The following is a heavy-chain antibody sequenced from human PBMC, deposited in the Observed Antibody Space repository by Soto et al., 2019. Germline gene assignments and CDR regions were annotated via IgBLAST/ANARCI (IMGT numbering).Heavy chain of an antibody. D-gene: IGHD6-19*01. Sequence: GGSLRLSCTTSGFTFSSYAMHWFRQAPGKGLEWVALISHDGTKKYSADSVKGRFTISRDDSKSTLYLQMNNLRAEDTAVYYCAKDYSSGWYDYCDFWGQGTLVTVSS. CDR2: ISHDGTKK. V-gene: IGHV3-30*18. CDR3: AKDYSSGWYDYCDF. CDR1: GFTFSSYA. J-gene: IGHJ4*02.